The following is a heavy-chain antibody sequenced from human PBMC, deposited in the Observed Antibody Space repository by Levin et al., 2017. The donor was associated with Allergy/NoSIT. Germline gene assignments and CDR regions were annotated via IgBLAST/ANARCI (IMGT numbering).Heavy chain of an antibody. CDR2: IYYSGTT. CDR1: GASINNSY. V-gene: IGHV4-59*12. D-gene: IGHD2-21*02. J-gene: IGHJ2*01. Sequence: SQTLSLTCTVSGASINNSYWSWVRQPPGKGLEWIGYIYYSGTTNYNPSLKSRVTISLDTSKNQFSLRLASVTAADTALYYCAREVTSPWYLDVWGRGTLVTVSS. CDR3: AREVTSPWYLDV.